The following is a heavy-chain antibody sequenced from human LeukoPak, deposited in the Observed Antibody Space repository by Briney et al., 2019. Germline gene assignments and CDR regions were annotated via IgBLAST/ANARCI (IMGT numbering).Heavy chain of an antibody. Sequence: GGSLRLSCAASGFTFSSYAMSWVRQAPGKGLEWVSAISGSGGSTNYADSVKGRFTISRDNSKNTLYLQMNSLRAEDTAVYYCAKFLPTHIVVANYYFDYWGQGTLVTVSS. J-gene: IGHJ4*02. CDR1: GFTFSSYA. V-gene: IGHV3-23*01. CDR2: ISGSGGST. CDR3: AKFLPTHIVVANYYFDY. D-gene: IGHD2-21*01.